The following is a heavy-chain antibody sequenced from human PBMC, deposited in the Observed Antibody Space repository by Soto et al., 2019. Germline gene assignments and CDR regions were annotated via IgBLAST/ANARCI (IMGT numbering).Heavy chain of an antibody. CDR3: ARGILGYCTNGVCYTGYYYYYYMDV. Sequence: PSETLSLTCAVYGGSFSGYYWSWIRQPPGKGLEWIGEINHSGSTNYNPSLKSRVTISVDTSKNQFSLKLSSVTAADTAVYYCARGILGYCTNGVCYTGYYYYYYMDVWGKGTTVT. CDR1: GGSFSGYY. V-gene: IGHV4-34*01. J-gene: IGHJ6*03. D-gene: IGHD2-8*01. CDR2: INHSGST.